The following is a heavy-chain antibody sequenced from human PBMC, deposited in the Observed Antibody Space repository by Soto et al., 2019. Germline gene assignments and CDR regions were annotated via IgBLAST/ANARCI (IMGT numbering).Heavy chain of an antibody. D-gene: IGHD5-12*01. V-gene: IGHV1-18*01. J-gene: IGHJ6*02. CDR3: ARVEVARYYYYGMDV. Sequence: ASVKVSCKASGYTFTSYGISWVRQAPGQGLEWMGWISAYNGNTNYAQKLQGRVTMTTDTSTSTAYMELRSLRSDDTAVYYCARVEVARYYYYGMDVWGQGTTVTVSS. CDR2: ISAYNGNT. CDR1: GYTFTSYG.